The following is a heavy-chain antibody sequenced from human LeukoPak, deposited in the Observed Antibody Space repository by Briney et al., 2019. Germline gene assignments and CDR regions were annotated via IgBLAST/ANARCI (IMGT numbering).Heavy chain of an antibody. D-gene: IGHD3-16*01. J-gene: IGHJ6*03. CDR3: AKGVGGSANYYYMDV. V-gene: IGHV3-30*02. Sequence: PGGSLRLSCAASGFSFSRFGMHWVRQGPGRGLEWVAFIHYDGSLKFYADSVKGRFTISRDNSKNTLYLQMNSLTAEDTAFYYCAKGVGGSANYYYMDVWGKGTTVTVS. CDR2: IHYDGSLK. CDR1: GFSFSRFG.